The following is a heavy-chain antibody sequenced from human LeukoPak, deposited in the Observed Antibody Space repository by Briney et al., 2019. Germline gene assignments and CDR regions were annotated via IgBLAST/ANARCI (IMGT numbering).Heavy chain of an antibody. CDR3: AKVSESNYDFLTGYYTPYYFDY. CDR2: ISDSGGST. Sequence: GGSLRLSCAASGFTFSSSAMSWVRQAPGKGLEWVSGISDSGGSTYYADSVKGRFTISRDNSKNMLYLQMNSLRAEDTAVYYCAKVSESNYDFLTGYYTPYYFDYWGQGTLVTVSS. CDR1: GFTFSSSA. V-gene: IGHV3-23*01. D-gene: IGHD3-9*01. J-gene: IGHJ4*02.